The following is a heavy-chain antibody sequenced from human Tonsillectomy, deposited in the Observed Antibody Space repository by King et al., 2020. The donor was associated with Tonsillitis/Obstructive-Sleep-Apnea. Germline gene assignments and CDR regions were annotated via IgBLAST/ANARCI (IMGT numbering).Heavy chain of an antibody. Sequence: VQLVESGAEVKKPGASVTVSCKASGYTFTSYYMHWVRQAPGQGLEWMGIINPSGGSTTYPPKFQGRVIMTRDTSTSTVYMELSSLRSEETAVYYCARDSKEVPEYYFDYWGQGTLVTVSS. CDR2: INPSGGST. CDR1: GYTFTSYY. CDR3: ARDSKEVPEYYFDY. V-gene: IGHV1-46*01. J-gene: IGHJ4*02. D-gene: IGHD2-2*01.